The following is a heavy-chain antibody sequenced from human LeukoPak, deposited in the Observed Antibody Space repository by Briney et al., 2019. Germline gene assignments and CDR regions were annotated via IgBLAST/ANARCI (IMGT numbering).Heavy chain of an antibody. Sequence: SETLSLTCAVSGGSISSGDFYWSWIRQHPGKGLEWIGFILYSGSTYYNPSLKTRVTISLDTSKTQFSLKLTSVTAADTAVYYCARFVAVTGHYEIDYWGRGALVTVSS. CDR1: GGSISSGDFY. V-gene: IGHV4-31*11. D-gene: IGHD3-9*01. J-gene: IGHJ4*02. CDR3: ARFVAVTGHYEIDY. CDR2: ILYSGST.